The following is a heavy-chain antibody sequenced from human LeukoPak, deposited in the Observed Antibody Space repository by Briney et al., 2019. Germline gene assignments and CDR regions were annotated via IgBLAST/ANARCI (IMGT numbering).Heavy chain of an antibody. V-gene: IGHV3-7*01. CDR3: AKNRVVFNWNYAYYFDS. D-gene: IGHD1-7*01. J-gene: IGHJ4*02. Sequence: GGSLRLSCAASGFTFSSYWMSWVRQAPGKGLEWVANIKLDGSEKYYADSVKGRFTISRDNSKNTLYLQMNSLRADDTAVYYCAKNRVVFNWNYAYYFDSWGQGTLVTVSS. CDR1: GFTFSSYW. CDR2: IKLDGSEK.